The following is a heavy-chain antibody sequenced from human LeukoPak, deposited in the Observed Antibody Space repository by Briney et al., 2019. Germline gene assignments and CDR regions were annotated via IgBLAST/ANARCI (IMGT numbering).Heavy chain of an antibody. Sequence: GGSLRLSCAASGFTFSSYWMSWVRQAPGKRLEWVANIKQDGSEKDYVDSVKGRFTISRDNAKNSLYLQMNSLRAEDTAVYYCASQTGYSSSWYPVYYYYYMDVWGKGTTVTVSS. CDR2: IKQDGSEK. CDR3: ASQTGYSSSWYPVYYYYYMDV. J-gene: IGHJ6*03. D-gene: IGHD6-13*01. V-gene: IGHV3-7*01. CDR1: GFTFSSYW.